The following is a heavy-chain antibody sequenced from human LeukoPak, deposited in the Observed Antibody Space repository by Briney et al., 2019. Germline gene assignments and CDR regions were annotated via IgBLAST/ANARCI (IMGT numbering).Heavy chain of an antibody. J-gene: IGHJ4*02. CDR3: HYYDSSGYVDY. V-gene: IGHV1-8*01. CDR2: MNPNSGNT. D-gene: IGHD3-22*01. Sequence: ASVKVSCKASGYTFTSYDINWVRQAPGQGLEWMGWMNPNSGNTDYAQKFQGRVTITTDESTSTAYVELSSLRSEDTAVYYCHYYDSSGYVDYWGQGTLVTVSS. CDR1: GYTFTSYD.